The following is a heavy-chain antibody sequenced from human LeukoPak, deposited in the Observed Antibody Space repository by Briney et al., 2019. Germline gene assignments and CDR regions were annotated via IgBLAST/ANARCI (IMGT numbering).Heavy chain of an antibody. Sequence: PGGSLRLSCAASGFTFSSYAMSWVRQTPGRGLEWVSSITATGSTAYYADSVKGRFVISRDNSENTLYLQMNSLRAEDTAVYYCAKPGIRMMEVLMNYFDYWGQGSLVTVSA. CDR2: ITATGSTA. CDR1: GFTFSSYA. D-gene: IGHD3-16*01. CDR3: AKPGIRMMEVLMNYFDY. J-gene: IGHJ4*02. V-gene: IGHV3-23*01.